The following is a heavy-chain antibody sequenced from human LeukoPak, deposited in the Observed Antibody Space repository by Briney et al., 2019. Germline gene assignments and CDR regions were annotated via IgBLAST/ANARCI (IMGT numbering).Heavy chain of an antibody. J-gene: IGHJ4*02. CDR3: VRESRPGGAMGLYHNLDY. Sequence: EGSLRLSCAGSGFTFSDFWMTWVRQTPGKGLEWVANIKEDGTEKNLVDSVKGRFTISRDNTKNLLFQEMNNLRGDDTAIYYCVRESRPGGAMGLYHNLDYWGQGTLVAVSS. V-gene: IGHV3-7*01. CDR2: IKEDGTEK. CDR1: GFTFSDFW. D-gene: IGHD1-1*01.